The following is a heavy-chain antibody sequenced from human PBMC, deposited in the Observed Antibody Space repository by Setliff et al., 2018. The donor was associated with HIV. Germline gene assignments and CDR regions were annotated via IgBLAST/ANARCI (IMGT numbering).Heavy chain of an antibody. V-gene: IGHV4-4*07. CDR1: GGFISSYY. Sequence: SETLSLTCTVSGGFISSYYWNWIRQPAGKGLEWIGRTYTSGSTNYNPSLKSRVTMSVDTSKNQFSLRLSSVTAADTAVYYCARGAIAAAGDFDYWGQGTLVTVSS. CDR3: ARGAIAAAGDFDY. D-gene: IGHD6-13*01. J-gene: IGHJ4*02. CDR2: TYTSGST.